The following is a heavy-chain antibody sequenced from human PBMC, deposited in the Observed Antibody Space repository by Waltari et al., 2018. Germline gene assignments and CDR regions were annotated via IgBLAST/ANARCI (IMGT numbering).Heavy chain of an antibody. V-gene: IGHV3-7*01. CDR1: GFSSDW. J-gene: IGHJ3*02. CDR3: SKRLEI. Sequence: EVQLVESGGGLVQPGGSLRLSCEASGFSSDWMDWVRQAPGKGLQRVANINEDGVEKYYLGSVKGRFTISRDNAKKLVYLEMNSLRAEDTAIYYCSKRLEIWGRGTMVAVSS. CDR2: INEDGVEK.